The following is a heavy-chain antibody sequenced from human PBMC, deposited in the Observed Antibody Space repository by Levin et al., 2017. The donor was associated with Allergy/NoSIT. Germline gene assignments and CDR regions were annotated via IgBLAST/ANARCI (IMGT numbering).Heavy chain of an antibody. V-gene: IGHV3-11*01. CDR2: ISSSGSTI. Sequence: GESLKISCAASGFTFSDYYMSWIRQAPGKGLEWVSYISSSGSTIYYADSVKGRFTISRDNAKNSLYLQMNSLRAEDTAVYYCARAHQWELLSPPGAFDIWGQGTMVTVSS. D-gene: IGHD1-26*01. CDR3: ARAHQWELLSPPGAFDI. CDR1: GFTFSDYY. J-gene: IGHJ3*02.